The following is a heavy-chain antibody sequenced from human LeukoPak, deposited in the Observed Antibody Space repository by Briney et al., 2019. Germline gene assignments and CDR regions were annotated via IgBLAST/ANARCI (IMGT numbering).Heavy chain of an antibody. CDR2: ISISSNYI. CDR1: GFTFSRYS. Sequence: GGSLRLSCAASGFTFSRYSMNWVRQAPGKGLEWVSSISISSNYIYYPDSLKGRFTISRDNAKNSLYLQMNSLRAEDTAVYYCARSVVAATETFDYWGQGTLVTVSS. D-gene: IGHD2-15*01. CDR3: ARSVVAATETFDY. J-gene: IGHJ4*02. V-gene: IGHV3-21*01.